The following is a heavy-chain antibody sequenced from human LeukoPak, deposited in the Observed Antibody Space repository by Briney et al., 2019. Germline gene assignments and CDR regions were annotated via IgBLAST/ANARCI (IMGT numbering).Heavy chain of an antibody. CDR1: GGSISSSSYY. Sequence: SETLSLTCTVSGGSISSSSYYWGWIRQPPGKGLEWIGEIYHSGSTNYNPSLKSRVTISVDTSKNQFSLKLSSVTAADTAVYYCARAGTVFAFDIWGQGTMVTVSS. D-gene: IGHD1-7*01. CDR3: ARAGTVFAFDI. V-gene: IGHV4-39*07. CDR2: IYHSGST. J-gene: IGHJ3*02.